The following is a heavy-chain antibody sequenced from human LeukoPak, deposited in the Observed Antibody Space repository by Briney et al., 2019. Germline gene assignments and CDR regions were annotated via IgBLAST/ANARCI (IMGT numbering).Heavy chain of an antibody. CDR1: GGSINISNW. V-gene: IGHV4-4*02. CDR3: ARGGGRLLWFGTYYSDY. D-gene: IGHD3-10*01. J-gene: IGHJ4*02. CDR2: IYHSGST. Sequence: PSGTLSLTCAVSGGSINISNWWSWVRQPPGKGLEWIGEIYHSGSTNYNPSLKSRVTISLDKSKNQFSLKLPSMTAADRGVYYFARGGGRLLWFGTYYSDYWGQGTLVTVSS.